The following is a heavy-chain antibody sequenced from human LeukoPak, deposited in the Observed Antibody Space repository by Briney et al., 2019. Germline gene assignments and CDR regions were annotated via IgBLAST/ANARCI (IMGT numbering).Heavy chain of an antibody. J-gene: IGHJ4*02. D-gene: IGHD3-16*02. V-gene: IGHV7-4-1*02. Sequence: ASVKVSCKASGYTFTSYTMNWVRQAPGQGLECMGWINTNTGNPTYAQGFTGRFVFSLDTSVSTAYLLISSLKAEDTAVYYCARAYQPLGGLSLPDYWGQGTLVTVSS. CDR2: INTNTGNP. CDR1: GYTFTSYT. CDR3: ARAYQPLGGLSLPDY.